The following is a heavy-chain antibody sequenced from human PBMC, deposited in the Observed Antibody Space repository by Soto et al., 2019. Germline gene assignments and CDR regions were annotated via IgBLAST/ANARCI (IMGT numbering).Heavy chain of an antibody. CDR1: GYTFTSYG. V-gene: IGHV1-18*01. D-gene: IGHD1-20*01. Sequence: QVQLVQSGAEVKKPGASVKVSCKASGYTFTSYGISWVRQAPGQGLEWMGWISAYNGNTNYAQKLQGRVTMTTDTSTSTAYMELRSRRSDDTAVYYCARDDNWNYNSYYGMDVWGQGTTVTVAS. CDR3: ARDDNWNYNSYYGMDV. CDR2: ISAYNGNT. J-gene: IGHJ6*02.